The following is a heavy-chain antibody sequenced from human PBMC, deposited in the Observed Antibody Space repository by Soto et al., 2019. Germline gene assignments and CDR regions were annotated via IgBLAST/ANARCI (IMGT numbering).Heavy chain of an antibody. CDR3: ARGYYYGSGSYYPTYYYYGMDV. V-gene: IGHV5-51*01. J-gene: IGHJ6*02. D-gene: IGHD3-10*01. Sequence: GESLKISCKGSGYSFTSYWIGWVRQMPGKGLEWMGIIYPGDSDTRYSPSFQGQVTISAVKSISTAYLQWSSLKASDTAMYYCARGYYYGSGSYYPTYYYYGMDVWGQGTTVIVSS. CDR2: IYPGDSDT. CDR1: GYSFTSYW.